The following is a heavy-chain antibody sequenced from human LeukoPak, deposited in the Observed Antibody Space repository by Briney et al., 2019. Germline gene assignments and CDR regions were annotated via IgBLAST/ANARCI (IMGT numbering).Heavy chain of an antibody. V-gene: IGHV1-3*01. Sequence: ASVKVSCKDSGYTFTSYAMHWVRQAPGQRLEWMGWINAGNGNTKYSQKFQGRVTITRDTSASTAYMELSSLRSEDTAVYYCASEIVVVVAAFSTNWFDPWGQGTLVTVSS. CDR3: ASEIVVVVAAFSTNWFDP. CDR2: INAGNGNT. J-gene: IGHJ5*02. D-gene: IGHD2-15*01. CDR1: GYTFTSYA.